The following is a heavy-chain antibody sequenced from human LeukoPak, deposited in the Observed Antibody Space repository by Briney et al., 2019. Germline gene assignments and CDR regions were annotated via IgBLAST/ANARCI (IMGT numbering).Heavy chain of an antibody. J-gene: IGHJ4*02. D-gene: IGHD5-24*01. CDR2: IYYSGST. CDR1: GGSISSYY. V-gene: IGHV4-59*01. Sequence: SETLSLTSTVSGGSISSYYWSWIRQPPGKGLEWIGYIYYSGSTNYNPSLKSRVTISVDTSKNQFSLKLSSVTAADTAVYYCARDPGDGYNEYYFDYWGQGTLVTVSS. CDR3: ARDPGDGYNEYYFDY.